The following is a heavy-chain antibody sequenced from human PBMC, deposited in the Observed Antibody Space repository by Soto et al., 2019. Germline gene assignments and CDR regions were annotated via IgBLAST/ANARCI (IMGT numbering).Heavy chain of an antibody. D-gene: IGHD3-9*01. CDR2: IYYSGST. CDR3: APFDWLTHY. V-gene: IGHV4-39*01. Sequence: QLQLQESGPGLVKPSETLSLTCTVSGGSISSSSYYWGWIRQPPAKGLEWIGSIYYSGSTYYNPSLKSRVTISVDTSKNQFSLKLSSVTAADTAVYYCAPFDWLTHYWGQGTLVTVSS. CDR1: GGSISSSSYY. J-gene: IGHJ4*02.